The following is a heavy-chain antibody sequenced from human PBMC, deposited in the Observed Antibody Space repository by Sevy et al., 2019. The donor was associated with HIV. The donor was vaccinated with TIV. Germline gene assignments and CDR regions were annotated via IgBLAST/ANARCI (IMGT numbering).Heavy chain of an antibody. Sequence: ASVKVSCKASGGTFSSYAISWVRQAPGQGLEWMGRIIPILGIANYAQKFQGRVTITADKSTSTAYMELSSLRSEDTAVYYCARDGTRYYYDSSGYYIFDYWGQGTLVTVSS. J-gene: IGHJ4*02. D-gene: IGHD3-22*01. CDR3: ARDGTRYYYDSSGYYIFDY. CDR2: IIPILGIA. V-gene: IGHV1-69*04. CDR1: GGTFSSYA.